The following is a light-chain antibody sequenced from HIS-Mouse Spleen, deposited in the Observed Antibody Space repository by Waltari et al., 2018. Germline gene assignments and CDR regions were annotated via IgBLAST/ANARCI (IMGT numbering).Light chain of an antibody. Sequence: QSALTQPRSVSGSPGQSVTISCTGTSSDVGGYNYVAWYQQHPGKAPKLMIYDVSKRPSGVPVRFSCSKSGTTASLTISGLQAEDEADYYCCSYAGSYTWVFGGGTKLTVL. J-gene: IGLJ3*02. CDR2: DVS. CDR3: CSYAGSYTWV. V-gene: IGLV2-11*01. CDR1: SSDVGGYNY.